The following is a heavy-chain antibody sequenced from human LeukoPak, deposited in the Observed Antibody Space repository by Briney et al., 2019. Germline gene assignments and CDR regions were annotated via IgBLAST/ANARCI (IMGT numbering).Heavy chain of an antibody. V-gene: IGHV4-61*08. CDR2: ISYSGST. CDR1: GGSISSGGYY. Sequence: PSETLSLTCTVSGGSISSGGYYWSWIRQPPGKGLEWVGYISYSGSTNYNPSLKSRVSMSVDTSKNQFSLKLSSVTAADTAVYYCARDAISSSLSYFDLWGRGTLVTVSS. CDR3: ARDAISSSLSYFDL. D-gene: IGHD2-2*01. J-gene: IGHJ2*01.